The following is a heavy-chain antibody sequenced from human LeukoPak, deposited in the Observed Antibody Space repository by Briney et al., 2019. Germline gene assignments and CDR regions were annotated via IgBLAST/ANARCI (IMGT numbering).Heavy chain of an antibody. CDR2: IYYSGST. D-gene: IGHD6-13*01. J-gene: IGHJ4*02. Sequence: SETLSLTCTVSGGSISSSSYYWGWIRQPPGKGLEWIGSIYYSGSTYDNPSLKSRVTISVDTSKKQLSLKLSSVTATDTAVYYCARTGYSSSWHYWGQGTLVIVSS. CDR3: ARTGYSSSWHY. CDR1: GGSISSSSYY. V-gene: IGHV4-39*01.